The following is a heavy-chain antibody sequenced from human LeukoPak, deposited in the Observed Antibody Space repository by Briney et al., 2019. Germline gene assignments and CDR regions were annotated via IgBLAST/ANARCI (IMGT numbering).Heavy chain of an antibody. CDR3: ARLSNPHGGLRFDY. D-gene: IGHD3-10*01. Sequence: SETLSLTCSVSGDSVSNYYWSWVRQPPGKGLECIGFARASGYTSCNPSLKSRVAISVDTSKSQFSLRLHSATAADTAVYYCARLSNPHGGLRFDYWGQGALLTVSS. V-gene: IGHV4-4*09. CDR1: GDSVSNYY. CDR2: ARASGYT. J-gene: IGHJ4*02.